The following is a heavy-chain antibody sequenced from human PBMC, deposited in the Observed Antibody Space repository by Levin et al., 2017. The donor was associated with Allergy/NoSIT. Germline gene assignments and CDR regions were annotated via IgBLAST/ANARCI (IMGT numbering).Heavy chain of an antibody. CDR2: IIPIFGTA. Sequence: RASVKVSCKASGGTFSSYAISWVRQAPGQGLEWMGGIIPIFGTANYAQKFQGRVTITADESTSTAYMELSSLRSEDTAVYYCAREDAYGDREWYFDLWGRGTLVTVSS. V-gene: IGHV1-69*13. CDR3: AREDAYGDREWYFDL. J-gene: IGHJ2*01. D-gene: IGHD4-17*01. CDR1: GGTFSSYA.